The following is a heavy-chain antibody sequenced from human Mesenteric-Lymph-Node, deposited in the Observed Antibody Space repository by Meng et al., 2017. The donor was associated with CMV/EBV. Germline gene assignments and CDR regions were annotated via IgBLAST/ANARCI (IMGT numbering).Heavy chain of an antibody. V-gene: IGHV5-51*01. CDR3: ARRSILTGYYNGQVDY. CDR2: IYPGDSDT. D-gene: IGHD3-9*01. J-gene: IGHJ4*02. Sequence: GYSFTSYWIGWGRQMPGKGLEWMGIIYPGDSDTRYSPSFQGQVTISADKSISTAYLQWSSLKASDTAMYYCARRSILTGYYNGQVDYWGQGTLVTVSS. CDR1: GYSFTSYW.